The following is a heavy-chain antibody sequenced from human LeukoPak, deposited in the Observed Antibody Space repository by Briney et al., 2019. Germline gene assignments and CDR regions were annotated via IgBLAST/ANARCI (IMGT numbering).Heavy chain of an antibody. CDR1: GFTFSSYG. V-gene: IGHV3-33*01. CDR3: ARDLKTPPSDYYDSSGAFDY. D-gene: IGHD3-22*01. Sequence: GGSLRLSCAASGFTFSSYGMHWLRQAPGKGLEWVAVIWYDGSNIYYADSVKGRFTISRDNSKNTLYLQMNSLRAEDTAVYYCARDLKTPPSDYYDSSGAFDYWGQGTLVTVSS. CDR2: IWYDGSNI. J-gene: IGHJ4*02.